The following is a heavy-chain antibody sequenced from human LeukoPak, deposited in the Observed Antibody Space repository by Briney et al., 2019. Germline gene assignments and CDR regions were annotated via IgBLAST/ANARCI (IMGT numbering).Heavy chain of an antibody. Sequence: PSETLSLTCAVYGGSFSGYYWSWIRQPPGKGLEWIGEINHSGSTNYNPSLKSRVTISVDRSKNQFSLKLSSVTAADTAVYYCARGDRDSPTYYYYYYYMDVWGKGTTVTVSS. CDR2: INHSGST. CDR1: GGSFSGYY. D-gene: IGHD2-15*01. CDR3: ARGDRDSPTYYYYYYYMDV. J-gene: IGHJ6*03. V-gene: IGHV4-34*01.